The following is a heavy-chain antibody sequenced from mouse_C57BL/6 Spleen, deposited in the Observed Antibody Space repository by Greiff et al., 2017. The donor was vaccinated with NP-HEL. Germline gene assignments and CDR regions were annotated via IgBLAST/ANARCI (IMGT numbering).Heavy chain of an antibody. CDR3: ARGNSSGSAWFAY. CDR2: ISSGSSTI. D-gene: IGHD3-2*02. Sequence: EVQVVESGGGLVKPGGSLKLSCAASGFTFSDYGMHWVRQAPEKGLEWVAYISSGSSTIYYADTVKGRFTISRDNAKNTLFLQMTSLRSEDTAMYYCARGNSSGSAWFAYWGQGTLVTVSA. J-gene: IGHJ3*01. CDR1: GFTFSDYG. V-gene: IGHV5-17*01.